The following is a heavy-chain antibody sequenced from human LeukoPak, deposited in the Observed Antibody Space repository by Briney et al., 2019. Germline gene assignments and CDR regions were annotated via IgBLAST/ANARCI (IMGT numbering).Heavy chain of an antibody. Sequence: SETLSLTCAVYGGSFSGYYWSWIRQPPGKGLEWIGYIYYSGSTNYNPSLKSRVTISVDTSKNQFSLKLSSVTAADTAVYYCARLDSSGYYYFDYWGQGTLVTVSS. V-gene: IGHV4-59*01. CDR1: GGSFSGYY. CDR2: IYYSGST. CDR3: ARLDSSGYYYFDY. D-gene: IGHD3-22*01. J-gene: IGHJ4*02.